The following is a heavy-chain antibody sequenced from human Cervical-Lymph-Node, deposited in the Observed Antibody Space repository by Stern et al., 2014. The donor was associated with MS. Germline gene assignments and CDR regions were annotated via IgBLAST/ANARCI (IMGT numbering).Heavy chain of an antibody. CDR2: LSQSGSL. CDR1: GGSTSSSNYY. D-gene: IGHD3-10*01. J-gene: IGHJ4*02. V-gene: IGHV4-39*01. CDR3: ASLNGSGSYPDY. Sequence: LQLQESGPGLVKPSETLSLTCTVSGGSTSSSNYYWGWIRQPPGKGLEWISILSQSGSLYSIPSLKSRLTISIDASKTRSSRNLISWTAADTAVYYCASLNGSGSYPDYWGQGTLVIVSS.